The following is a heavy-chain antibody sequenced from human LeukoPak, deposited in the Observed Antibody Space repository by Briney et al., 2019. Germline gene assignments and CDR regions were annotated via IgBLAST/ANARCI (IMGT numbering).Heavy chain of an antibody. Sequence: ASVKVSCKASGYTFTSYDINWVRQATGQGLEWMGWMNPNSGNTGYAQKFQGRVTMTRNTSISTAYMELSSLRSEDTAVYYCARGYPPVSSGYYWWVRGIGYYFDYWGQGTLVTVSS. CDR1: GYTFTSYD. V-gene: IGHV1-8*01. D-gene: IGHD3-22*01. J-gene: IGHJ4*02. CDR2: MNPNSGNT. CDR3: ARGYPPVSSGYYWWVRGIGYYFDY.